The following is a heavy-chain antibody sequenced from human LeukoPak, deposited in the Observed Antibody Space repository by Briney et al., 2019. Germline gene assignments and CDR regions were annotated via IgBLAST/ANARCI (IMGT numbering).Heavy chain of an antibody. CDR1: GGSFSGYY. D-gene: IGHD5-24*01. Sequence: SETLSLTCAVYGGSFSGYYWSWIRQPPGKGLEWIGEINHSGSTNYNPSLKSRVTISVDTSKNQFSLKLSSVTAADTAVYYCARRLRDGYNYGYFDYWGQGTLVTVSS. J-gene: IGHJ4*02. CDR2: INHSGST. V-gene: IGHV4-34*01. CDR3: ARRLRDGYNYGYFDY.